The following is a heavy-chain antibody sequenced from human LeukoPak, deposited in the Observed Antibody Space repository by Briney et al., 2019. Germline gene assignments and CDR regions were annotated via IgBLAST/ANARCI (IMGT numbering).Heavy chain of an antibody. D-gene: IGHD3-9*01. CDR3: ASRYTTSRHFDWDVDY. CDR2: IVPVFGTQ. Sequence: SVKVSCKASGDIFSKYAVTWVRQAPGQGLEWMGNIVPVFGTQIYAQKFQGRVTITTDESRTTTYMELSSLRSEDTALYYCASRYTTSRHFDWDVDYWGQGTLLTV. V-gene: IGHV1-69*05. J-gene: IGHJ4*02. CDR1: GDIFSKYA.